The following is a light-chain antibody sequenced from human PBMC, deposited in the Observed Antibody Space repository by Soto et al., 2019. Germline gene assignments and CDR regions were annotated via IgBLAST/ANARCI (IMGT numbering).Light chain of an antibody. Sequence: DIQMTQSPSSLSASVGDRVIITCRASQSISNHLNCYQQKPGKAPKLLIFAASSLQSGVPSRFSGSGSGTEFTLTISSLQSDDFATYFCQQYDSYRTFGQGTKVDIK. CDR1: QSISNH. CDR2: AAS. CDR3: QQYDSYRT. V-gene: IGKV1-39*01. J-gene: IGKJ1*01.